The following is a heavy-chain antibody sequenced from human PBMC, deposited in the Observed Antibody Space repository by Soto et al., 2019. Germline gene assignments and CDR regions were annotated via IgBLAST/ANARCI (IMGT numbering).Heavy chain of an antibody. J-gene: IGHJ5*02. D-gene: IGHD3-16*02. CDR1: GGTFSSYA. V-gene: IGHV1-69*01. Sequence: QVQLVQSGAEVKKPGSSVKVSCKASGGTFSSYAISWVRQAPGQGLEWMGGIIPIFGTANYAQKFQGRVTSTADESTSTAYMELSSLRSEDTAVYYCARDVGHYDYVWGSYRYNELVSWGQGTLVTVSS. CDR3: ARDVGHYDYVWGSYRYNELVS. CDR2: IIPIFGTA.